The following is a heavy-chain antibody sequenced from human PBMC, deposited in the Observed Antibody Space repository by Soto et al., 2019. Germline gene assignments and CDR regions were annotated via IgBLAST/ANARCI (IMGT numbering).Heavy chain of an antibody. CDR2: IIPIFGTA. V-gene: IGHV1-69*13. J-gene: IGHJ6*02. Sequence: SVKVSCKASGGTFSSYAISWVRQAPGQGLEWMGGIIPIFGTANYAQKFQGRVTITADESTSTAYMELSSLRSEDTAVYYCAREKSGYSYGRPYYYGMDVWGQGTTVTVSS. D-gene: IGHD5-18*01. CDR3: AREKSGYSYGRPYYYGMDV. CDR1: GGTFSSYA.